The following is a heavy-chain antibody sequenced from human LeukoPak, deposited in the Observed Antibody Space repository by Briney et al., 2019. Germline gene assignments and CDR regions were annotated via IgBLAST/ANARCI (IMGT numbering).Heavy chain of an antibody. CDR2: IYYSGST. Sequence: SETLSLTCTVSGGSISSYYWSWIRQPPGKGLGWIGYIYYSGSTNYNPSLKSRVTISVDTSKNQFSLKLSSVTAADTAVYYCARPRAYSSGWSVYAFDIWGQGTMVTVSS. J-gene: IGHJ3*02. V-gene: IGHV4-59*08. D-gene: IGHD6-19*01. CDR1: GGSISSYY. CDR3: ARPRAYSSGWSVYAFDI.